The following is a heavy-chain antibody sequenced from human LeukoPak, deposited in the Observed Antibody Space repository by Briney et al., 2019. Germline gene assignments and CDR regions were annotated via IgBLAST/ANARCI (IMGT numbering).Heavy chain of an antibody. D-gene: IGHD3-22*01. Sequence: SETLSLTCAVYGGSFSGYYWTWIRQPPGKGLEWIGEINHSGNTNYNPSLKSRVAISVDTSKNQFSLKLSSAIAADTAMYYCARSKDGSGFAAYWGQGTQVTVSS. J-gene: IGHJ4*02. CDR1: GGSFSGYY. CDR2: INHSGNT. CDR3: ARSKDGSGFAAY. V-gene: IGHV4-34*01.